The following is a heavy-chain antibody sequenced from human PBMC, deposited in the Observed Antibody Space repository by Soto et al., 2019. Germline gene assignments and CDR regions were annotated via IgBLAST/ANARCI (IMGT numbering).Heavy chain of an antibody. CDR3: AREIAAGKDF. CDR1: GFNFRNYP. Sequence: QEQLVESGGGVVQPGRSLRLSCSVSGFNFRNYPMHWVRQAPGKGLDWVAAIPFDGSNKFYGDSVKGRFSISRDDSKNTLSLQINGLRTEDSATYYCAREIAAGKDFWGQGTLVIVSS. CDR2: IPFDGSNK. J-gene: IGHJ4*02. D-gene: IGHD6-13*01. V-gene: IGHV3-30-3*01.